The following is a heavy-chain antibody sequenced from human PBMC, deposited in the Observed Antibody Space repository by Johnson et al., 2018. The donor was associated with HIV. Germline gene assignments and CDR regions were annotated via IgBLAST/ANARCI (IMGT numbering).Heavy chain of an antibody. CDR3: ARDWDAYGAFDI. CDR2: ISSDGSAK. V-gene: IGHV3-30-3*01. D-gene: IGHD1-26*01. Sequence: QVQLVESGGGVVQPGGSLRLSCAASGFTFTNVWMSWVRQAPGKGLEWVAVISSDGSAKYYADSVKGPFTISRDNSKNTLYLQLNTLRAADTAVYYCARDWDAYGAFDIWGQGTMVTVSS. J-gene: IGHJ3*02. CDR1: GFTFTNVW.